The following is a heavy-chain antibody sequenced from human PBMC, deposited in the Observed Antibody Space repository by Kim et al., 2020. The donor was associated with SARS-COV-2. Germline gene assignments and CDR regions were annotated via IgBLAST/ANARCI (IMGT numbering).Heavy chain of an antibody. Sequence: NPSLKSRVTISVDTSKNQFSLKLSSVTAADTAVYYCARGSSGWYHGGFDPWGQGTLVTVSS. CDR3: ARGSSGWYHGGFDP. D-gene: IGHD6-19*01. J-gene: IGHJ5*02. V-gene: IGHV4-34*01.